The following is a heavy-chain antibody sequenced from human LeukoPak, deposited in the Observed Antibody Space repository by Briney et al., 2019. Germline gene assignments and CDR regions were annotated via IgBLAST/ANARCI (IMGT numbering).Heavy chain of an antibody. CDR2: IYYSGST. Sequence: PSETLSLTCAVYGGSFSGYYWSWIRQHPGKGLEWIGYIYYSGSTYYNPSLKSRVTISVDTSKNQFSLKLSSVTAADTAVYYCARTSNPLLPSLGYWGQGTLVTVSS. V-gene: IGHV4-31*11. CDR3: ARTSNPLLPSLGY. CDR1: GGSFSGYY. J-gene: IGHJ4*02. D-gene: IGHD3-10*01.